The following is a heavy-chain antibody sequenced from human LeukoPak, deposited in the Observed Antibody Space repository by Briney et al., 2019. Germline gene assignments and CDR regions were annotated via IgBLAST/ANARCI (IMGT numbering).Heavy chain of an antibody. CDR3: ITSLDWLSFDY. Sequence: PGRSLRLSCAASGFTFSSYAMHWVRQAPGKGLEWVAVISYDGSNKYYADSVKGRFTISRDNSKNTLYLQMNSLRAEDTAVYYCITSLDWLSFDYWGQGTLVTVSS. J-gene: IGHJ4*02. V-gene: IGHV3-30-3*01. CDR2: ISYDGSNK. D-gene: IGHD3/OR15-3a*01. CDR1: GFTFSSYA.